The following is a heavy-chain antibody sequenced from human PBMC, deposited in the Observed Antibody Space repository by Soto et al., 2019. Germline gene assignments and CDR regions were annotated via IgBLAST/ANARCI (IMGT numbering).Heavy chain of an antibody. D-gene: IGHD3-22*01. CDR2: ISGSGGST. Sequence: PGGSLRLSCAASGFTFSSYAMTWVRQAPGKWLEWVSSISGSGGSTYYADSVKGRFTISRDNSKNTLYLRMNSLRAEDTAVYYCAKVCYQSMTVVEGFDYWDQGTLVTVSS. J-gene: IGHJ4*02. V-gene: IGHV3-23*01. CDR3: AKVCYQSMTVVEGFDY. CDR1: GFTFSSYA.